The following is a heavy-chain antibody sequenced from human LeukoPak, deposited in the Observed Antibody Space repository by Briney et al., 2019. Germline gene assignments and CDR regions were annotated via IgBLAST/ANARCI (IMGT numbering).Heavy chain of an antibody. D-gene: IGHD6-19*01. Sequence: ASVKLSCKASGYTFSDQYIHWVRQAPGQGLEWIAWINPNGGATDYAHLFQGRVTMSRDTANSTAYMDLSRLRTDDTAVYYCARVDVLYRAVDGGPLDPWGQGTLVTVSS. V-gene: IGHV1-2*02. J-gene: IGHJ5*02. CDR2: INPNGGAT. CDR1: GYTFSDQY. CDR3: ARVDVLYRAVDGGPLDP.